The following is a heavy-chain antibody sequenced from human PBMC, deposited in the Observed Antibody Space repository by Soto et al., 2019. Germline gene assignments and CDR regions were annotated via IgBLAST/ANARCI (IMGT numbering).Heavy chain of an antibody. J-gene: IGHJ5*02. CDR2: INHSGST. V-gene: IGHV4-34*01. D-gene: IGHD3-9*01. Sequence: SETLSLTCAVYGGSFSGYYWSWIRHPPGKGLEWIGEINHSGSTNYNPSLKSRVTISVDTSKNQFSLKLSSVTAADTAVYYCARSIYYDILTAFDPWGQGTLVTVSS. CDR3: ARSIYYDILTAFDP. CDR1: GGSFSGYY.